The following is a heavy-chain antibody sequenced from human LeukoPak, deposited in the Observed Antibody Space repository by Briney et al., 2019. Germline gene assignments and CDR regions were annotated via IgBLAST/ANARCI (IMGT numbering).Heavy chain of an antibody. J-gene: IGHJ3*02. CDR3: ARGSGGAFDI. Sequence: PGGSLRHSCAASGFTFSSYWMHWVRQVPGKGLVWVSRINSDRSSTTYADSVKGRFSISRDNAKNTLYLQMNSLRAEDTAVYYCARGSGGAFDIWGQGTMVTVSS. CDR1: GFTFSSYW. D-gene: IGHD3-16*01. V-gene: IGHV3-74*01. CDR2: INSDRSST.